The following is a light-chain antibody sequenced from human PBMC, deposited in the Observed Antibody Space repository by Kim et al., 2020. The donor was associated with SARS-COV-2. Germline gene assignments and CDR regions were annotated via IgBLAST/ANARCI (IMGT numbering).Light chain of an antibody. V-gene: IGLV1-40*01. CDR1: SIGARYG. J-gene: IGLJ3*02. CDR2: DDS. CDR3: QSYDSSLSGWV. Sequence: PGQWVTISGTGSSIGARYGVHWYQQLPGTAPKLLIYDDSNRPSGVPDRFSGSKSGTSASLAITGLQAEDEADYYCQSYDSSLSGWVFGGGTKVTVL.